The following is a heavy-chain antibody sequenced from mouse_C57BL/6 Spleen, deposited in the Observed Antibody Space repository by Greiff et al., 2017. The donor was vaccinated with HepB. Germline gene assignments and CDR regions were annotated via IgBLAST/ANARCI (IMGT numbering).Heavy chain of an antibody. CDR1: GYAFSSYW. Sequence: QVQLQQSGAELVKPGASVKISCKASGYAFSSYWMNWVKQRPGKGLEWIGQIYPGDGDTNYNGKCKGKATLTADKSSSTAYMQLSSLTSEDSAVYFCAREGLRPYYYAMDYWGQGTSVTVSS. V-gene: IGHV1-80*01. CDR3: AREGLRPYYYAMDY. CDR2: IYPGDGDT. D-gene: IGHD3-2*02. J-gene: IGHJ4*01.